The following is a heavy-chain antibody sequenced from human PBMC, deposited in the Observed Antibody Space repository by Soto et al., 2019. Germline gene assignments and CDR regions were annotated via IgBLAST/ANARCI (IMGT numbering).Heavy chain of an antibody. CDR2: IYPGDSDT. Sequence: GESLKISCKGSGYSFTSYWIGWVRQMPGKGLEWMGIIYPGDSDTRYSPSFQGQVTISADKSISTAYLQWSSLKASDTAMYYCISGRMGYCSGGSCYPFDYWGQGTLVTVSS. D-gene: IGHD2-15*01. CDR3: ISGRMGYCSGGSCYPFDY. CDR1: GYSFTSYW. J-gene: IGHJ4*02. V-gene: IGHV5-51*01.